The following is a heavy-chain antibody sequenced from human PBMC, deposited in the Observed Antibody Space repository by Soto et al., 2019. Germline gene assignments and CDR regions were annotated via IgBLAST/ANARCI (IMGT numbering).Heavy chain of an antibody. J-gene: IGHJ3*02. V-gene: IGHV3-23*01. CDR1: GFTFSSYA. Sequence: EVQLLESGGGLVQPGGSLRLSCAASGFTFSSYAMRWVRQAPGKGLVWVSAVSGSGGSTYYADSVKGRFTISRDNSKNTLHLQMNSLRAEDTAVYYCAKAFTVVGGDAFDIWGQGTMVTVSS. D-gene: IGHD3-22*01. CDR3: AKAFTVVGGDAFDI. CDR2: VSGSGGST.